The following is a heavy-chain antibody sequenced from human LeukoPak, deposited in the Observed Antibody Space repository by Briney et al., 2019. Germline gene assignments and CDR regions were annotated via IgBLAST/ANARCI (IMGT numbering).Heavy chain of an antibody. J-gene: IGHJ4*02. CDR2: VSAVGSNT. Sequence: GGSQRLSCAASGFTFSRFWMHWVRQAPGKGLVWVSRVSAVGSNTNYADSVKGRFSISRDNAKNTLYLQMNSLRAEDTAVYYCASGAVDSSGYFDSWGQGTLVTVSS. CDR3: ASGAVDSSGYFDS. D-gene: IGHD3-22*01. V-gene: IGHV3-74*01. CDR1: GFTFSRFW.